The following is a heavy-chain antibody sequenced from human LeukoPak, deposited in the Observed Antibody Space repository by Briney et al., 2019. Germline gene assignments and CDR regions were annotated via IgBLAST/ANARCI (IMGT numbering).Heavy chain of an antibody. V-gene: IGHV3-23*01. CDR1: GSTLISDA. J-gene: IGHJ4*02. D-gene: IGHD2-21*02. Sequence: GGSLRLSCEPSGSTLISDAMNWVRQRPGKGLEWVSVISGSGDKTYYADSVKGPFTISRDNSKNTLYLQMNSPRAEDTAVYYCSKALYCGGDCYSRDDYWGQGTLVTVSS. CDR3: SKALYCGGDCYSRDDY. CDR2: ISGSGDKT.